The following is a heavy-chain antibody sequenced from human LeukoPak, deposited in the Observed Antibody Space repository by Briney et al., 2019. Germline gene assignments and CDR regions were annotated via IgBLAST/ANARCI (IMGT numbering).Heavy chain of an antibody. D-gene: IGHD5-18*01. CDR1: GYTFTSYD. J-gene: IGHJ6*02. Sequence: GASVKVSCKASGYTFTSYDINWVRQATGQGLEWMGWMNPNSGNTGYAQKFRGRVTMTRNTSISTAYMELSSLRSEDTAVYYCARHTAMVTHYYGMDVWGQGTTVTVSS. CDR3: ARHTAMVTHYYGMDV. V-gene: IGHV1-8*01. CDR2: MNPNSGNT.